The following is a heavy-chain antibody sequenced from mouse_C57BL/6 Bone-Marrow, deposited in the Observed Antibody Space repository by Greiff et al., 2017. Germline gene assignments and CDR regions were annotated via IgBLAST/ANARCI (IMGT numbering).Heavy chain of an antibody. V-gene: IGHV1-18*01. CDR2: INPNNGGT. Sequence: EVQVVESGPELVKPGASVKIPCKASGYTFTDYNMDWVKQSHGKSLEWIGDINPNNGGTIYNQKFKGKATLTVDKSSSTAYMELRSLTSEDTAVYYCARRTPYYSNYAWFAYWGQGTLVTVSA. CDR1: GYTFTDYN. D-gene: IGHD2-5*01. J-gene: IGHJ3*01. CDR3: ARRTPYYSNYAWFAY.